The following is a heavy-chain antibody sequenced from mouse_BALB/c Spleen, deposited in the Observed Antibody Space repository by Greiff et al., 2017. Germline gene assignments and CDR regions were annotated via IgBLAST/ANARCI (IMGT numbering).Heavy chain of an antibody. CDR2: ISSGSSTI. CDR3: ARGERDYYAMDY. Sequence: VQLKQSGGGLVQPGGSRKLSCAASGFTFSSFGMHWVRQTPEKGLAWVAYISSGSSTIYYEDTVKGRFTISRDNPKNTLFLQMTSLRSEDTAMDYCARGERDYYAMDYWGQGTSVTVSS. V-gene: IGHV5-17*02. J-gene: IGHJ4*01. CDR1: GFTFSSFG.